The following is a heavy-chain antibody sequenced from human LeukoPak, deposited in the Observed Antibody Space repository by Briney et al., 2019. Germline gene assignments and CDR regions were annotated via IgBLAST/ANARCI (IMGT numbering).Heavy chain of an antibody. J-gene: IGHJ5*02. V-gene: IGHV3-21*01. D-gene: IGHD3-22*01. CDR2: ISSSSSYI. Sequence: PGGSLRLSCAASGFTFSSYSMNWVRQAPGKGLEWVSSISSSSSYIYYADSVKGRFTISRDNAKNSLYLQMNSLRAEDTAVYYCARGETYYYDSSGNTFDPWGQGTLVTVSS. CDR1: GFTFSSYS. CDR3: ARGETYYYDSSGNTFDP.